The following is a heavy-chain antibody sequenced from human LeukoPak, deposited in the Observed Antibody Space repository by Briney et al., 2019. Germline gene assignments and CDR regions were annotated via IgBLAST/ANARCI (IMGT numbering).Heavy chain of an antibody. J-gene: IGHJ4*02. Sequence: GGSLRLSCAVSGLTFSDYYMSWIRQAPGKGLEWVSYISSSGSSIFYADSVKGRFTISRDNAKNSLYLQMNSLRAEDTAVYYCARRPYSSSWYYFDYWGQGTLVTVSS. CDR1: GLTFSDYY. CDR2: ISSSGSSI. CDR3: ARRPYSSSWYYFDY. V-gene: IGHV3-11*04. D-gene: IGHD6-13*01.